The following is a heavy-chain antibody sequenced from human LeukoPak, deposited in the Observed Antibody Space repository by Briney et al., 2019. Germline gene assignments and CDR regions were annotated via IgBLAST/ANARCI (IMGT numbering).Heavy chain of an antibody. Sequence: ASVKVSCKASGYTFTGYYMHWVRQAPGQGLEWMGWINPNSGGTNYAQKFQGRVTMTRDTSISTAYMELSRLRSDDTAVYYCARGPLLRFLEWLSVINFDYWGQGTPVTVSS. V-gene: IGHV1-2*02. J-gene: IGHJ4*02. CDR2: INPNSGGT. CDR1: GYTFTGYY. CDR3: ARGPLLRFLEWLSVINFDY. D-gene: IGHD3-3*01.